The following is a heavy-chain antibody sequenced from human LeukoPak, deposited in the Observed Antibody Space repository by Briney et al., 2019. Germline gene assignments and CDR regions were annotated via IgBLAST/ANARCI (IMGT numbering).Heavy chain of an antibody. D-gene: IGHD6-13*01. CDR3: AHAISAAGYHY. J-gene: IGHJ4*02. CDR1: GFSLSTSGVA. V-gene: IGHV2-5*02. Sequence: SGPTLVKPKQTLTLTCTFSGFSLSTSGVAVGWIRQPPGKALEWLALIFWDDDKRYSPSLKSRLTITKDTSKNQVVLTMTNMDPVDTATYYCAHAISAAGYHYWGQGTLVTVSS. CDR2: IFWDDDK.